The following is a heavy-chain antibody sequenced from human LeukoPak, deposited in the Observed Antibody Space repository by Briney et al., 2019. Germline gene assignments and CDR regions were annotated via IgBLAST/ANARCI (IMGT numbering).Heavy chain of an antibody. D-gene: IGHD2-2*01. CDR1: GYTFTSYG. V-gene: IGHV1-18*04. Sequence: ASVKVSCKASGYTFTSYGISWVRQAPGQGLEWMGWISAYNGNTNYAQKLQGRVTMTTDTSTSTAYMELRSLRSDDTAVYYYARGYCSSTSCSSADFDYWGQGTLVTVSS. J-gene: IGHJ4*02. CDR3: ARGYCSSTSCSSADFDY. CDR2: ISAYNGNT.